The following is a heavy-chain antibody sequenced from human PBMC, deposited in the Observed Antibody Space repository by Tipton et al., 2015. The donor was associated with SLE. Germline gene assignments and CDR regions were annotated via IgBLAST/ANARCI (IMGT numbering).Heavy chain of an antibody. CDR2: INHSGST. Sequence: TLSLTCAVYGGSFSGYYWSWIRQPPGKGLEWIGEINHSGSTNYNPSLKSPVTISVDTSKNQFSLKLSSVTAADTAVYYCARSSGSYLLFDSWGQGTLVTVSS. D-gene: IGHD1-26*01. V-gene: IGHV4-34*01. CDR1: GGSFSGYY. CDR3: ARSSGSYLLFDS. J-gene: IGHJ4*02.